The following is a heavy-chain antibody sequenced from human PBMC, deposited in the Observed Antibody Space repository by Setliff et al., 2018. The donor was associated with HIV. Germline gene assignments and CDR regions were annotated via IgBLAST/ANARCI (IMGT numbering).Heavy chain of an antibody. CDR3: ARGGDRMQIWSRFPFDI. D-gene: IGHD3-10*01. Sequence: SCKASGYTFNNYALYWVRQAPGQGFEWMGWINTNTGSPTYAQGFTRRFVFSLDPSVRTAYLQITGLKAEDTAVYYCARGGDRMQIWSRFPFDIWGQGTMVTVSS. CDR1: GYTFNNYA. V-gene: IGHV7-4-1*02. J-gene: IGHJ3*02. CDR2: INTNTGSP.